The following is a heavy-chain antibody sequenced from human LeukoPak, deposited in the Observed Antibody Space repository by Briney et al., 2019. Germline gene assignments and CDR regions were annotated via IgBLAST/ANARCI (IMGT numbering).Heavy chain of an antibody. CDR3: ARQGAGWGYWYFDL. CDR2: IYPGDSDT. J-gene: IGHJ2*01. CDR1: GYTFSSYW. V-gene: IGHV5-51*01. D-gene: IGHD6-19*01. Sequence: GESLKISCKGSGYTFSSYWIGWVRQMPGKGLEWMGIIYPGDSDTRYNPSFQGRVTISADKSISTASLQWSSLKASDTAMYYCARQGAGWGYWYFDLWGRGTLVTVSS.